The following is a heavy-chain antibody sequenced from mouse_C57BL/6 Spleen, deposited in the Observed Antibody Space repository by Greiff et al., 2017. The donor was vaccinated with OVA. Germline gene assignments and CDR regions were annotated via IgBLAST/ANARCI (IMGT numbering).Heavy chain of an antibody. CDR3: ARPGRYYAMDY. CDR1: GFTFSDYG. Sequence: EVQLQQSGGGLVKPGGSLKLSCAASGFTFSDYGMHWVRQAPEKGLEWVAYISSGSSTIYYADTVKGRFTISRDTAKNTLFLQRTSLRSEDTAMYYCARPGRYYAMDYWGQGTSVTVSS. D-gene: IGHD1-1*01. V-gene: IGHV5-17*01. J-gene: IGHJ4*01. CDR2: ISSGSSTI.